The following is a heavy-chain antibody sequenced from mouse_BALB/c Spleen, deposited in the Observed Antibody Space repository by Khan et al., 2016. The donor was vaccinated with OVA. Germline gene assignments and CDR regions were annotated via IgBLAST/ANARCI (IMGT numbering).Heavy chain of an antibody. V-gene: IGHV9-3-1*01. CDR1: EFTFTNSE. Sequence: QVQLQESGPELKKPGETVKFSCKASEFTFTNSEMTWVKQAPGKGLKWMGLINTYTGEPTYADEFQGRLAVSSEASASTANLQINNLKTEDTSTYFDESPPYYSYVIIYWGQGTTVTVSS. J-gene: IGHJ4*01. CDR3: ESPPYYSYVIIY. D-gene: IGHD2-10*01. CDR2: INTYTGEP.